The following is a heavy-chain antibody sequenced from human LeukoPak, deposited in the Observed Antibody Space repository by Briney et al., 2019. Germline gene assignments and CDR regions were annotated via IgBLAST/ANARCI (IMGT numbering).Heavy chain of an antibody. V-gene: IGHV4-59*08. CDR2: IYYSGST. CDR1: GGCISGYY. CDR3: ARRYERMDV. Sequence: SETLSLTCTVSGGCISGYYWSWIRQPPGKGLEWIGYIYYSGSTNYNPSLKSRVTISVDTSKNHFSLKLSSVTAADTAVYYCARRYERMDVWGQGTTVTVSS. J-gene: IGHJ6*02. D-gene: IGHD3-3*01.